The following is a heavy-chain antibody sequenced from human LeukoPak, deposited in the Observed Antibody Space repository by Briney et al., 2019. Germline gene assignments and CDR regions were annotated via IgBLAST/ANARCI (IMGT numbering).Heavy chain of an antibody. J-gene: IGHJ5*02. CDR2: IKGDGSEK. Sequence: PGGSLRLSCAASGFTFSSYWMSWVRLAPGKGLEWVANIKGDGSEKWYADSVKGRFTISRDNAQNSVHLEMNSLRAEDTAVYHGAXDEYRSRWLHPWGQGTLVTVTS. CDR3: AXDEYRSRWLHP. V-gene: IGHV3-7*01. CDR1: GFTFSSYW. D-gene: IGHD5-24*01.